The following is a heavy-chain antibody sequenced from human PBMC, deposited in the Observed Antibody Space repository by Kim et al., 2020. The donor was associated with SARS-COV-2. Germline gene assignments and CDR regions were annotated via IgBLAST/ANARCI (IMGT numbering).Heavy chain of an antibody. D-gene: IGHD3-22*01. CDR2: ISYDGSNK. J-gene: IGHJ3*02. CDR1: GFTFSSYG. CDR3: AKDSGTYYYDSSGYPYDAFDI. V-gene: IGHV3-30*18. Sequence: GGSLRLSCAASGFTFSSYGMHWVRQAPGKGLEWVAVISYDGSNKYYADSVKGRFTISRDNSKNTLYLQMNSLRAEDTAVYYCAKDSGTYYYDSSGYPYDAFDIWGQGTMVTVSS.